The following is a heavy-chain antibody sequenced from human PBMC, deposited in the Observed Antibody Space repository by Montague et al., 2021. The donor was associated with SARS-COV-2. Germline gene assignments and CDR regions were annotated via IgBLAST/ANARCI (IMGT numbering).Heavy chain of an antibody. J-gene: IGHJ4*02. Sequence: SETLSLTCAVYRGSFHIFSWGWIRQSPEKGLEWIGEIDHRGNTNYNPSLKSRVTISVDTSKNQLSLNLTSVTAADTAIYYCARGTRVVGITPGFRYWGRGTQVAVSS. D-gene: IGHD2-21*01. CDR3: ARGTRVVGITPGFRY. V-gene: IGHV4-34*01. CDR2: IDHRGNT. CDR1: RGSFHIFS.